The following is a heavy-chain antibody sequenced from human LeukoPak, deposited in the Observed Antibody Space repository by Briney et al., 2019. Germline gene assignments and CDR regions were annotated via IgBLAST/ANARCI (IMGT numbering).Heavy chain of an antibody. V-gene: IGHV3-9*03. Sequence: PGGSLRLSCAGSGFNFDAYAMHWVRHSPGKGLEWVSSISWNSATIGYADSVKGRFTISRDNAKNSLFLQMNSLRVEDMALYYCVKDMEYSVGLRRPGGLDYWGQGTLVTVSS. J-gene: IGHJ4*02. CDR2: ISWNSATI. CDR1: GFNFDAYA. CDR3: VKDMEYSVGLRRPGGLDY. D-gene: IGHD6-6*01.